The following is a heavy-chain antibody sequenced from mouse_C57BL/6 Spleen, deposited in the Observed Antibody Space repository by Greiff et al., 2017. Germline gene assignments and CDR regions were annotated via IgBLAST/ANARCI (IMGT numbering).Heavy chain of an antibody. V-gene: IGHV3-6*01. D-gene: IGHD2-4*01. CDR1: GYSITSGYY. CDR2: ISYDGSN. CDR3: AREDDYDEYYFDY. J-gene: IGHJ2*01. Sequence: EVQLQQSGPGLVKPSQSLSLTCSVTGYSITSGYYWNWIRQFPGNKLEWMGYISYDGSNNYNPSLKNRISITRDTSKNQFFLKLNSVTTEDTATYYCAREDDYDEYYFDYWGQGTTLTVSS.